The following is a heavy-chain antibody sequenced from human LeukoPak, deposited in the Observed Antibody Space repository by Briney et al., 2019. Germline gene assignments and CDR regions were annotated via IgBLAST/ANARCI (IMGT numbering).Heavy chain of an antibody. CDR2: ISYDGSNK. D-gene: IGHD1/OR15-1a*01. CDR1: GFTFSSYA. Sequence: GRSLRLSCAASGFTFSSYAMHWVRQAPGKGLEWVAVISYDGSNKYYADSVKGRFTISRDNSKNTLYLQMNSLRAEDTAVYFCARDLDWNNVGWFDPWGQGTLVTVSS. J-gene: IGHJ5*02. CDR3: ARDLDWNNVGWFDP. V-gene: IGHV3-30*07.